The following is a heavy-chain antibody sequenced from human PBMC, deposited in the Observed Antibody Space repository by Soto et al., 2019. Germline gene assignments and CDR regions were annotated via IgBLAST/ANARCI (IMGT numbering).Heavy chain of an antibody. CDR2: INHSGST. Sequence: PSETLSLTCAVYGGSFSGYYWSWIRQPPGKGLEWIGEINHSGSTNYNPSLKSRVTISVDTSKNQFSLKLSSVTAADTAVYYCARFSLYNWTYVSKYWGQSTLVTVS. V-gene: IGHV4-34*01. J-gene: IGHJ1*01. CDR3: ARFSLYNWTYVSKY. CDR1: GGSFSGYY. D-gene: IGHD1-7*01.